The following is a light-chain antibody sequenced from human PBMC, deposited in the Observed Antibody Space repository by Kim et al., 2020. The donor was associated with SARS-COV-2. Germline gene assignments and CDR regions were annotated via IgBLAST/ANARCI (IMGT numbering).Light chain of an antibody. CDR1: QRMSSW. Sequence: AAVGDRTTSTCRASQRMSSWLAWYQQKPRKAPKLLIYKASSLESGGPSRFSSSGSGTKCTLTNSSLQPDDFATYYCQQYNSYPMYTFGQGTKREI. V-gene: IGKV1-5*03. J-gene: IGKJ2*01. CDR3: QQYNSYPMYT. CDR2: KAS.